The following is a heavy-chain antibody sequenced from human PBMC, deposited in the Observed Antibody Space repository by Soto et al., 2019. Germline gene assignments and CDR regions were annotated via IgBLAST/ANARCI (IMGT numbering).Heavy chain of an antibody. CDR1: GFSLSTSGVG. J-gene: IGHJ4*02. Sequence: SGPTLVNXTQTLTLTCTFSGFSLSTSGVGVGWIRQPPGKALEWLALIYWDDDKRYSPSLKSRLTITKDTSKNQVVLTMTNMDPVDTATYYCAHVRGELAARPTFDYWGQGTLVTVSS. CDR3: AHVRGELAARPTFDY. CDR2: IYWDDDK. V-gene: IGHV2-5*02. D-gene: IGHD6-6*01.